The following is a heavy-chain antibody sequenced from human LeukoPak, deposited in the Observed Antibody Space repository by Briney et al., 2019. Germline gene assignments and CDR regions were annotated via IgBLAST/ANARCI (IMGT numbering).Heavy chain of an antibody. CDR2: IYSTGST. Sequence: PSETLSLTCAVSGGSISSYYWSWIRQPAGKGLEWIGRIYSTGSTNYNPSLKSRVTMSVDTSKNQFSLRLRSVTAADTAVYYCARQIASAGTAGFDFWGQGALVTVSS. CDR3: ARQIASAGTAGFDF. D-gene: IGHD6-13*01. V-gene: IGHV4-4*07. J-gene: IGHJ4*02. CDR1: GGSISSYY.